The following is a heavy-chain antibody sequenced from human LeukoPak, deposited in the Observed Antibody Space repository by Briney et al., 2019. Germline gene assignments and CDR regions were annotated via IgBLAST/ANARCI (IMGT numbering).Heavy chain of an antibody. CDR3: ARSRIAAARFHT. J-gene: IGHJ3*02. CDR1: GGPFSCSY. V-gene: IGHV4-34*01. CDR2: INHSGST. Sequence: SETLSLTCAVYGGPFSCSYWRWDRQPPGKGLEWIGEINHSGSTNYNPSLKSRVTISVDTSKNQFSLKMSSVTAADTAVYYCARSRIAAARFHTWGQGTMVTVSS. D-gene: IGHD6-13*01.